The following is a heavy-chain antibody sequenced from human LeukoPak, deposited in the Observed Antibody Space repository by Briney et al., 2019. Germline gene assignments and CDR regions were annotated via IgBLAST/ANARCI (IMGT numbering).Heavy chain of an antibody. CDR1: GFTFSHYG. V-gene: IGHV3-30*03. Sequence: PGRSLRLSCAASGFTFSHYGMHWVRQAPGKGPEWVAVLSYDGNKKFYADSAKGRFTISRDNSKNTLYLQMNSLRPEDTAVYSCATDESTRCNGDCPLDSWGQGTLVTVSS. J-gene: IGHJ4*02. CDR2: LSYDGNKK. D-gene: IGHD2-21*02. CDR3: ATDESTRCNGDCPLDS.